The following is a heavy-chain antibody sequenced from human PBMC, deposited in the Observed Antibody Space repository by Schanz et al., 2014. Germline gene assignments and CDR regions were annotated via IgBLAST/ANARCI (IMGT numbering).Heavy chain of an antibody. Sequence: QVQLQESGPGLVKPSETLSLTCTVSGGSISSHFWSWIRQPPGKGLEWIGYMYHSGSSNYNPSLKSRGFTTGSTTTNQSLLKLTSVPAADTAVYFCARVGGGILTSWYSLDSWGQGTLVTVSS. CDR1: GGSISSHF. J-gene: IGHJ4*02. D-gene: IGHD2-8*02. V-gene: IGHV4-59*11. CDR2: MYHSGSS. CDR3: ARVGGGILTSWYSLDS.